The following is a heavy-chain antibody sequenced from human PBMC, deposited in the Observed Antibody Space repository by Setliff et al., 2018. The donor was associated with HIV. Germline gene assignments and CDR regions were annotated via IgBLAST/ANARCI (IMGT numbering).Heavy chain of an antibody. J-gene: IGHJ1*01. CDR2: FDPEDGET. CDR3: ATDPGYSSTWYSESFQH. Sequence: ASVKVSCKISGYTLTEFSIHWVRQAPGKGLEWMANFDPEDGETFYAQKFQGRLTMTEDTSTDTAYMELSSLRSDDTAMYYCATDPGYSSTWYSESFQHWGQGTVVTGAS. V-gene: IGHV1-24*01. D-gene: IGHD6-13*01. CDR1: GYTLTEFS.